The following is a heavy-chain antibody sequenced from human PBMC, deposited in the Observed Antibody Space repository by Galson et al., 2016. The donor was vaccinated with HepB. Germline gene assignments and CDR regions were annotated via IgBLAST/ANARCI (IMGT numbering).Heavy chain of an antibody. CDR2: IWYDGSNK. J-gene: IGHJ4*02. Sequence: SLRLSCAASGFTSSRYGMHWVRQAPGKGLESVAFIWYDGSNKYYADSVKGRFTISRDNSKNTLYLQMNSLRAEDTAVYYCAREDPNIAVAALDYWGQGTLVTVSS. V-gene: IGHV3-33*01. D-gene: IGHD6-19*01. CDR3: AREDPNIAVAALDY. CDR1: GFTSSRYG.